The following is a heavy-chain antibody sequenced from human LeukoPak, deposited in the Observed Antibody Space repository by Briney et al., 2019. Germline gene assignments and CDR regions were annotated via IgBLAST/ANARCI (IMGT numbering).Heavy chain of an antibody. J-gene: IGHJ4*02. CDR1: GGSISSYY. CDR3: ARDAANFDY. CDR2: INHSGST. V-gene: IGHV4-34*01. D-gene: IGHD6-25*01. Sequence: SETLSLTCTVSGGSISSYYWSWIRQPPGKGLEWIGEINHSGSTNYNPSLKSRVTISVDTSKNQFSLKLSSVTAADTAVYYCARDAANFDYWGQGTLVTVSS.